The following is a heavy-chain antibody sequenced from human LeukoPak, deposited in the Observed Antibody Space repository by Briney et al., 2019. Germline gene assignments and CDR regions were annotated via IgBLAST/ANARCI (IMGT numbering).Heavy chain of an antibody. Sequence: GGSLRLSCAASGFTFSTYSMNWVRQAPGRGLEWVSSISSSSKYIYYADSVKGRFTISRDDAKNSLSLQMNSLRAEDTAVYYCARDLGIVVVPASWFYPWGQGTLVTVSS. CDR3: ARDLGIVVVPASWFYP. D-gene: IGHD2-2*03. CDR2: ISSSSKYI. V-gene: IGHV3-21*01. CDR1: GFTFSTYS. J-gene: IGHJ5*02.